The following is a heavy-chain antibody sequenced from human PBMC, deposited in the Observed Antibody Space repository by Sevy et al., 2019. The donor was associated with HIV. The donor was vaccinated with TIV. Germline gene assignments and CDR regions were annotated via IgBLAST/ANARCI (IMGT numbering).Heavy chain of an antibody. V-gene: IGHV1-2*06. CDR3: AGQTSGWYDWFDP. D-gene: IGHD6-19*01. J-gene: IGHJ5*02. CDR2: INPTSGGK. CDR1: AYNFIGYY. Sequence: ASVKVSCKASAYNFIGYYIHWVRQAPGQGLEWIGRINPTSGGKKYAHKFQGRVTVTIEMSVSTAYMELTRLTSDDTAIYYCAGQTSGWYDWFDPWGPGTLVTVSS.